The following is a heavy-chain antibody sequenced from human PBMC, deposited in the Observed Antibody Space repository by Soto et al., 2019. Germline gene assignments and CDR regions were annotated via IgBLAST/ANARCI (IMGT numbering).Heavy chain of an antibody. J-gene: IGHJ4*02. D-gene: IGHD3-22*01. Sequence: GGSLRLSCAASGFTFSSYGMHWVRQAPGKGLEWVAVISYDGSNKYYADSVKGRFTISRDNSKNTLYLQMNSLRAEDTAVYYCAKDKYDSSGYYPLYYFDYWGQGTLVTVSS. V-gene: IGHV3-30*18. CDR2: ISYDGSNK. CDR1: GFTFSSYG. CDR3: AKDKYDSSGYYPLYYFDY.